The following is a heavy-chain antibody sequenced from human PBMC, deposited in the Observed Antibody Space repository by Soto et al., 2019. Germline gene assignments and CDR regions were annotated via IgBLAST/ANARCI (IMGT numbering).Heavy chain of an antibody. D-gene: IGHD3-10*01. Sequence: AGGSLRLSCAASGFTFSSYSMNWVRQAPGKGLEWVSYISSSSSTIYYADSVKGRFTISRDNAKNSLYLQMNSLRDEDTAVYYCARDQALGGLAIVRGHYYYGMDVWGQGTTVTVSS. J-gene: IGHJ6*02. V-gene: IGHV3-48*02. CDR1: GFTFSSYS. CDR3: ARDQALGGLAIVRGHYYYGMDV. CDR2: ISSSSSTI.